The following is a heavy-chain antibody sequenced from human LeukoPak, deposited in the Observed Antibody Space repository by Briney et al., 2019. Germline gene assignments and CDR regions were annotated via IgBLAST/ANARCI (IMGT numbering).Heavy chain of an antibody. D-gene: IGHD6-6*01. CDR2: IYNDGRT. CDR3: AKHIAARPSYFDY. CDR1: GFNVRSNY. Sequence: GGSLRLSCAASGFNVRSNYMSWVRQAPGKGLEWVSIIYNDGRTYYADSVKGRFTISRDNSKNTLYLQMNSLRAEDTAVYYCAKHIAARPSYFDYWGQGTLVTVSS. V-gene: IGHV3-53*01. J-gene: IGHJ4*02.